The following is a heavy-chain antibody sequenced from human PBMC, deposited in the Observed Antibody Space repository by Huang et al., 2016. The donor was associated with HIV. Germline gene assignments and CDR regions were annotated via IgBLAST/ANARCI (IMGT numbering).Heavy chain of an antibody. Sequence: QVQLVQSGAEVKKPGSSVKVSCKASGGTFSSYAISWVRQAPGQGLGWMGGIIPIFGTANYAQKFQGRVTITADESTSTAYMELSSRRSEDTAVYYCARVESRRYYDSSGYYYWGQGTLVTVSS. V-gene: IGHV1-69*01. J-gene: IGHJ4*02. CDR3: ARVESRRYYDSSGYYY. D-gene: IGHD3-22*01. CDR1: GGTFSSYA. CDR2: IIPIFGTA.